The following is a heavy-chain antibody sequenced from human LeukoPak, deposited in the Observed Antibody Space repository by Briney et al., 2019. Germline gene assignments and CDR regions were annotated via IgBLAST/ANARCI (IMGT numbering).Heavy chain of an antibody. CDR1: GFTFSSFG. CDR3: AKDLLTKATFDY. J-gene: IGHJ4*02. V-gene: IGHV3-30*18. CDR2: ISYHGRNE. Sequence: GGSLRLSCAASGFTFSSFGMRWVRQAPGKGLEWVAVISYHGRNENYADSVKGRFTISRDNSKNTLYLQMNSLRVEDTAVYYCAKDLLTKATFDYWGQGTLVTVSS. D-gene: IGHD4-17*01.